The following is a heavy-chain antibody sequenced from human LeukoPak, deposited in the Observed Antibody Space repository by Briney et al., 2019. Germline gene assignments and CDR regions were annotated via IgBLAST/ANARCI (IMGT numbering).Heavy chain of an antibody. J-gene: IGHJ4*02. D-gene: IGHD3-3*01. CDR3: AKLYGSSVLRFLERQDY. CDR1: GFTFSNYG. Sequence: GGSLRLSCAASGFTFSNYGMSWVRQGPGKGLEWVSALSGSGGRTYYADSLKGRFTISRDNSKNTLYLQMNSLRAEDTAVYYCAKLYGSSVLRFLERQDYWGQGTLVTVSS. CDR2: LSGSGGRT. V-gene: IGHV3-23*01.